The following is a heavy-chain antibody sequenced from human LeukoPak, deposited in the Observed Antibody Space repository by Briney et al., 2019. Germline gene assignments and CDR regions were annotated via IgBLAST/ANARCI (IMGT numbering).Heavy chain of an antibody. V-gene: IGHV1-46*01. CDR3: ARDGGGGPRRRNRFDP. D-gene: IGHD3-16*01. CDR1: GYTFTSYY. Sequence: ASVKVSCKASGYTFTSYYMHWVRQAPGQGLEWMGIINPSGGSTSYAQKFQGRVTMTRDTSTSTVYMELSSLRSEDTAVYYCARDGGGGPRRRNRFDPWGQGTLVTVSS. CDR2: INPSGGST. J-gene: IGHJ5*02.